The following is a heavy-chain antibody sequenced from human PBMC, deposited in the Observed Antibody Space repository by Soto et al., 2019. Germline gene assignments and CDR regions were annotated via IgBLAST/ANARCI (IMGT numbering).Heavy chain of an antibody. Sequence: EVQLLESGGGLGQPGGSLRLSCAASGFSLSDYAMNWVRQAPGKGLEWVATLSGSLDTAFYADSVKGRFTISRDNSKNTLYLQMSSLRADDTAIYYCAKESGLPGFGVVIHAFDVCGQGTRVTVSS. V-gene: IGHV3-23*01. CDR1: GFSLSDYA. CDR3: AKESGLPGFGVVIHAFDV. CDR2: LSGSLDTA. D-gene: IGHD3-3*01. J-gene: IGHJ3*01.